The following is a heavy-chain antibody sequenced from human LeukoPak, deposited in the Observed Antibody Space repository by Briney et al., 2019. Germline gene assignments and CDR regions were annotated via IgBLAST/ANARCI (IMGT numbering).Heavy chain of an antibody. CDR2: IYYSGST. CDR1: GGSISSYY. D-gene: IGHD3-10*01. CDR3: ATSYGSGSYSS. J-gene: IGHJ4*02. Sequence: PSETLSLTCTVSGGSISSYYWSWIRQPPGKGLEWIGYIYYSGSTNYNPSLKSRVTISVDTSKNQFSLKLSSVTAADTPLYYGATSYGSGSYSSWGQGTLVTVPS. V-gene: IGHV4-59*08.